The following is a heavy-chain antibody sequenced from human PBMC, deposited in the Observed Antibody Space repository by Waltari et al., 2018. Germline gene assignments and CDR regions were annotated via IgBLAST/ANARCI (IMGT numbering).Heavy chain of an antibody. CDR3: AARSHSSRSWFDP. D-gene: IGHD2-2*01. V-gene: IGHV4-61*02. J-gene: IGHJ5*02. CDR1: GGSIRSLTSY. CDR2: IYTSGNT. Sequence: QMQLQESGPGLVKPAQTLSLTCTVSGGSIRSLTSYWTWIRQPAEKGLEWMGHIYTSGNTRYNPSLKNRVTISLVTSKNLFSLELTSVSSADTAVYYCAARSHSSRSWFDPWVQGTLVIVSS.